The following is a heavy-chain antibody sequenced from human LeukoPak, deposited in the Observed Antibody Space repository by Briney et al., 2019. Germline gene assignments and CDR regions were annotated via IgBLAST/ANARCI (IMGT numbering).Heavy chain of an antibody. Sequence: SETLSLTCTVSGGSISSYYWSWIRQPPGKGLEWIGYIYYSGSTNYNPSLKSRVTISLDTSKNQFSLRLSSVIAADTAVYYCARVSYYGSGSYPDYYYYYMDVWGKGTTVTISS. CDR1: GGSISSYY. CDR3: ARVSYYGSGSYPDYYYYYMDV. D-gene: IGHD3-10*01. V-gene: IGHV4-59*01. J-gene: IGHJ6*03. CDR2: IYYSGST.